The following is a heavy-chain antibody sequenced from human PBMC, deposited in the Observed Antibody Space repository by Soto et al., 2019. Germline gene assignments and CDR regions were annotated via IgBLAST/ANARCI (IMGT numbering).Heavy chain of an antibody. CDR3: AKVGLSASRDI. CDR1: DFFSKYW. V-gene: IGHV3-7*05. Sequence: HPGGSLRLSCAASDFFSKYWMSWVRQAPGKGLEWVATITQDGSAQFYPDSVKGRFSISRENSKNSVYLQIDNLRADDTAVYYCAKVGLSASRDIWGQGTLVTVSS. CDR2: ITQDGSAQ. J-gene: IGHJ4*02.